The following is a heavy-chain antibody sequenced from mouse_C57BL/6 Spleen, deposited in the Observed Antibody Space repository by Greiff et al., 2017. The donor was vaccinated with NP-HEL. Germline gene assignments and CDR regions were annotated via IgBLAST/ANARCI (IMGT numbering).Heavy chain of an antibody. Sequence: VQLQQPGAELVKPGASVKLSCKASGYTFTSYWMHWVKQRPGQGLEWIGMIHPNSGSTNYNEKFKSKATLTVDKSSSTAYMQLISLTSEDSAVYYCASDVYGSPAWFAYWGQGTLVTVSA. V-gene: IGHV1-64*01. D-gene: IGHD1-1*01. J-gene: IGHJ3*01. CDR3: ASDVYGSPAWFAY. CDR1: GYTFTSYW. CDR2: IHPNSGST.